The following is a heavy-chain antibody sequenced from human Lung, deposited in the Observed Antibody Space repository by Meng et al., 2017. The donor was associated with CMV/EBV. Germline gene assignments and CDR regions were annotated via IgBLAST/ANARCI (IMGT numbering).Heavy chain of an antibody. V-gene: IGHV4-4*02. CDR1: GGSISSSNW. Sequence: QVKLPGLDPGLVKPSGTPSLPSPCSGGSISSSNWWSWVRQPPGKGLELIGEIYHSGSTNYNPSLKSRVTISVDKSKNQFSLKLSSVTAADTAVYYCASFPPPGKQWLVTDYWGQGTLVTVSS. D-gene: IGHD6-19*01. J-gene: IGHJ4*02. CDR3: ASFPPPGKQWLVTDY. CDR2: IYHSGST.